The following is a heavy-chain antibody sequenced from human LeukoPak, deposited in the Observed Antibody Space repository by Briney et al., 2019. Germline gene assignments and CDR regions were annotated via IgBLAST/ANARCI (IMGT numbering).Heavy chain of an antibody. CDR2: IYHSGST. D-gene: IGHD1-14*01. CDR3: ARDRKYYYHMDV. J-gene: IGHJ6*03. V-gene: IGHV4-39*07. CDR1: GGSISSGSYY. Sequence: SETLSLTCTVSGGSISSGSYYWGWIRQPPGKGLEWIGSIYHSGSTYYNPSLKSRVTISVDTSKNQFSLRLSSLTAADTALYYCARDRKYYYHMDVWGKGTTVTVSS.